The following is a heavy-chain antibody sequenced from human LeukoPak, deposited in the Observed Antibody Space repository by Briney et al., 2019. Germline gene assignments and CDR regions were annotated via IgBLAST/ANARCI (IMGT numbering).Heavy chain of an antibody. J-gene: IGHJ4*02. V-gene: IGHV3-48*01. Sequence: GGSLRLTCAASGFTFSDYSMNWVRQAPGKGLEWISYIGIDSGNTNYADSVKGRFTISGDKAKNSLYLQMYSLRVEDTAVYYCARDYKYAFDNWGQGTLVTVSS. CDR2: IGIDSGNT. CDR1: GFTFSDYS. D-gene: IGHD5-24*01. CDR3: ARDYKYAFDN.